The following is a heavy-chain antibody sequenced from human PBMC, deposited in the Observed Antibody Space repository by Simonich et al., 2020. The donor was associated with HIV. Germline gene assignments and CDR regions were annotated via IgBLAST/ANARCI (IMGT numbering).Heavy chain of an antibody. V-gene: IGHV3-30*07. CDR2: ISYDGSNK. Sequence: QVQLVESGGGVVQPGRSLRLSCAASGFTFSSYAMHWVRQAPGKGLEWVAVISYDGSNKYYADSVKGRFTISRDKSKNTRYLQMNSLRAEDTAVYYCASGGSISSVWADDYWGQGTLVTVSS. J-gene: IGHJ4*02. CDR3: ASGGSISSVWADDY. D-gene: IGHD3-16*01. CDR1: GFTFSSYA.